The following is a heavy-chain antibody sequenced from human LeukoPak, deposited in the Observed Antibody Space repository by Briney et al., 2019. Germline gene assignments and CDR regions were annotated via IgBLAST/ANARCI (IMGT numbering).Heavy chain of an antibody. V-gene: IGHV3-23*01. J-gene: IGHJ4*02. CDR2: NSGSGGST. CDR3: AKDLDGGYVSYYFDY. CDR1: GFTFSSYA. D-gene: IGHD5-12*01. Sequence: PGGSLRLSCAASGFTFSSYAMSWVRQAPGKGLEWVSANSGSGGSTYYADSVKGRFTISRDNSKNTLYLQMNSLRAEDTAVYYCAKDLDGGYVSYYFDYWGQGTLVTVSS.